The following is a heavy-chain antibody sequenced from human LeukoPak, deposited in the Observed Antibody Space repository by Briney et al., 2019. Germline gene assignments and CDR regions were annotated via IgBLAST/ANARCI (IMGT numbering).Heavy chain of an antibody. J-gene: IGHJ4*02. CDR1: GGTFSSYA. Sequence: GASVKISCKACGGTFSSYAISWVRQAPGQGLEWMGGIIPILGIANYAQKFQGRVTITADNSTSTAYTELSSLRSEDTAVYYCARDWYSGDSSGSFDYWGQGTLVTVSS. D-gene: IGHD3-22*01. V-gene: IGHV1-69*10. CDR3: ARDWYSGDSSGSFDY. CDR2: IIPILGIA.